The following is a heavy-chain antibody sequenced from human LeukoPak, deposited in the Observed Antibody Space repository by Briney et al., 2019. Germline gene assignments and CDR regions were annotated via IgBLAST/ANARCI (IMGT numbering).Heavy chain of an antibody. Sequence: GGSLRLSCAASGFIFSNYAMSWVRQAPGKGLEWVSAIDSTGAYTWYADSVKGRFTISKDSSKTILYLQMNSLRAEDTGVYYCAKDHYWSIDYWGRGTLVTVSS. D-gene: IGHD3-3*01. V-gene: IGHV3-23*01. CDR3: AKDHYWSIDY. CDR2: IDSTGAYT. CDR1: GFIFSNYA. J-gene: IGHJ4*02.